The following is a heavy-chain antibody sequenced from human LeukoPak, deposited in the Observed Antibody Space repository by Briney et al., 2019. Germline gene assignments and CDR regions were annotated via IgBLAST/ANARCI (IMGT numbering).Heavy chain of an antibody. D-gene: IGHD3-16*02. V-gene: IGHV3-11*04. CDR3: ARDSDYVWGSYRFDY. Sequence: GGALRLSCAASGFTFRDYYMSWIRQAPGKGLEWVAYISSSGSNIYYADSLKGRFTIPRDNAKNSLYLQMNSLRAEDTAVYYCARDSDYVWGSYRFDYWRQGTLVTVCS. CDR2: ISSSGSNI. J-gene: IGHJ4*02. CDR1: GFTFRDYY.